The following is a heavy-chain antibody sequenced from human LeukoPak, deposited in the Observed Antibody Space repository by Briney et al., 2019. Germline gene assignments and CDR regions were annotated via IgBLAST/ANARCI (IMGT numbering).Heavy chain of an antibody. V-gene: IGHV4-39*01. CDR1: GDSISGSSYY. J-gene: IGHJ4*02. CDR3: ARHFAGSTGTTTRDY. D-gene: IGHD1-1*01. CDR2: IYYSGST. Sequence: SENLSLTCTVSGDSISGSSYYWGWIRQPPGKGLEWIGSIYYSGSTYYNPSLKSRVTISVDTSKNHFSLKLSSVTAADTAVYYCARHFAGSTGTTTRDYWGQGTLVTVSS.